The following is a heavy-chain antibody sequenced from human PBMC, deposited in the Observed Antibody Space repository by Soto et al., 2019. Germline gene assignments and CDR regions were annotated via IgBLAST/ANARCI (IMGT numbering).Heavy chain of an antibody. CDR2: ISWNSGSI. V-gene: IGHV3-9*01. D-gene: IGHD3-10*01. Sequence: EVQLVESGGGLVQPGRSLRLSCAASGFTFDDYAMHWVRQAPGKGLEWVSGISWNSGSIGYADSVKGRFTISRDNAKNSLYLQMNSLRAEDTALYYCAVLCGSGARWGQGTLVTVSS. J-gene: IGHJ4*02. CDR1: GFTFDDYA. CDR3: AVLCGSGAR.